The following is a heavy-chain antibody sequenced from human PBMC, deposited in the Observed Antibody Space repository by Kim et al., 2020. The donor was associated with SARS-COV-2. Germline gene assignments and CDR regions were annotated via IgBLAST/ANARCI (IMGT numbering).Heavy chain of an antibody. D-gene: IGHD3-22*01. CDR1: GYTFTSYG. J-gene: IGHJ6*02. V-gene: IGHV1-18*04. CDR3: AREYYYDSSPYGMDV. Sequence: ASVKVSCKASGYTFTSYGISWVRQAPGQGLEWMGWISAYNGNTNYAQKLQGRVTMTTDTSTSTAYMELRSLRSDDTAVYYCAREYYYDSSPYGMDVWGQGTTVTVSS. CDR2: ISAYNGNT.